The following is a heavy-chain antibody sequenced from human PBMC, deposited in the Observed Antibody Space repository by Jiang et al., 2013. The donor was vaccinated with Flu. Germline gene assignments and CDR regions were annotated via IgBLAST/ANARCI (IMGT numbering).Heavy chain of an antibody. D-gene: IGHD5/OR15-5a*01. CDR3: ARVQGGLVSRGVFDY. Sequence: TFSSYAISWVRQAPGQGLEWMEGSSLSLVQQTNAQKFQGRVTITADESTSTAYMELSSLRSEDTAVYYCARVQGGLVSRGVFDYWGQGTLVTVSS. J-gene: IGHJ4*02. CDR2: SSLSLVQ. V-gene: IGHV1-69*01. CDR1: TFSSYA.